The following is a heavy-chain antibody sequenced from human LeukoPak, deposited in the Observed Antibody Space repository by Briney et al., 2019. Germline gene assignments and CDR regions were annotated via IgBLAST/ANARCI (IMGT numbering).Heavy chain of an antibody. CDR2: ISYDGSNK. CDR3: ARDNYYGSGRIYYYGMDV. J-gene: IGHJ6*02. CDR1: GFTFSSYA. D-gene: IGHD3-10*01. V-gene: IGHV3-30-3*01. Sequence: GGSLRLSCAASGFTFSSYAMHWVRQAPGKGLEWVAVISYDGSNKYYADSVKGRFTISRDNSKNTLYLQMNSLRAEDTAVYYCARDNYYGSGRIYYYGMDVWGQGTTVTVSS.